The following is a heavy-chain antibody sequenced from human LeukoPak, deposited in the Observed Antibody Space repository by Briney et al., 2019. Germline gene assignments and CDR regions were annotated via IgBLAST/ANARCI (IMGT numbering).Heavy chain of an antibody. CDR1: GFTFSSYA. CDR2: ISGSGGST. Sequence: GGSLRLSCAASGFTFSSYAMSWVRQAPGKGLEWVSAISGSGGSTYYTDSVKGRFTISRDNAKNTLYLQMNSLRAEDTAVYYCARDRVGASFDYWGQGTLVTVSS. J-gene: IGHJ4*02. CDR3: ARDRVGASFDY. V-gene: IGHV3-23*01. D-gene: IGHD1-26*01.